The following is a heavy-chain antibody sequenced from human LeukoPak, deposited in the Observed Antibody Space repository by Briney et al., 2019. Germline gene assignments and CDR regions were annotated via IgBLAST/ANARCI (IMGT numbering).Heavy chain of an antibody. CDR3: TKGGELMNY. J-gene: IGHJ4*02. CDR1: GGSVSSGNYY. CDR2: IYTSGST. V-gene: IGHV4-61*02. Sequence: PSETLSLTCTVSGGSVSSGNYYWTWIRQPAEKGLEGIGRIYTSGSTNYNPSLKSRVTISIDASKNQFSLRLTSVTAPDTAVYYCTKGGELMNYWGPGTLVTVSS. D-gene: IGHD1-26*01.